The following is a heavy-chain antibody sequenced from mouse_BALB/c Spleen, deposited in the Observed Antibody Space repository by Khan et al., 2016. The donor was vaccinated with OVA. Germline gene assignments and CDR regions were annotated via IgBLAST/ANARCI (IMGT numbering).Heavy chain of an antibody. J-gene: IGHJ3*01. V-gene: IGHV1S135*01. CDR3: TRHGYVAWFTY. CDR1: GYSFTSYY. Sequence: VQLKESGPELMKPGASVKISCTASGYSFTSYYIHWVIQSPGKSLEWIGYIDPFSGDTTYNQKFKGRATLTVDKSSSTAYIHLSNLTSEDSAVYYCTRHGYVAWFTYWGQGTLVTVSA. D-gene: IGHD2-2*01. CDR2: IDPFSGDT.